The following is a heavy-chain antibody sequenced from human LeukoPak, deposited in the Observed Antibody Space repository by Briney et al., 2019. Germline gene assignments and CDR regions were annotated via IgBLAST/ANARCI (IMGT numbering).Heavy chain of an antibody. CDR1: GGSFSGYY. V-gene: IGHV4-34*01. CDR3: AREAGLGMATMGYFDY. D-gene: IGHD5-24*01. J-gene: IGHJ4*02. CDR2: INHSGST. Sequence: PSETLSLTCAVYGGSFSGYYWSWIRQPPGKGLEWIGEINHSGSTNYNPSLKSRVTISVDTSKNQFSLKLSSVTAADTAVYYCAREAGLGMATMGYFDYWGQGTLVTVSS.